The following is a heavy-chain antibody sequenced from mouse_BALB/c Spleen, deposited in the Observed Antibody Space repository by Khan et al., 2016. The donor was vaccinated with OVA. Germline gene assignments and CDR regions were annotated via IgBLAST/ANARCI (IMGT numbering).Heavy chain of an antibody. Sequence: QVQLQQSGAELGKPGASVKISCKASGYTFTSYYLYWVKQRPGQGLEWIGGINPSNGVSHFNEKFKSKATLTVDKSSSTAYMQLNSLTSEDSAVYYCARWGCGKPFAYWGQGTLVTVST. V-gene: IGHV1S81*02. CDR2: INPSNGVS. CDR3: ARWGCGKPFAY. CDR1: GYTFTSYY. D-gene: IGHD1-1*02. J-gene: IGHJ3*01.